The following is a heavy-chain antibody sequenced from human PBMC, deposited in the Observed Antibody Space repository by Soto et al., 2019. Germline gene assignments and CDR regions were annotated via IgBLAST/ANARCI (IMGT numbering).Heavy chain of an antibody. CDR3: AKDRHYPRDYFHY. J-gene: IGHJ4*02. D-gene: IGHD3-10*01. CDR2: VSANGQGI. Sequence: GGSLRLSCAASGFTFSSSAISWVRQAPGKGLEWVSAVSANGQGIYYADSVRGRFTISRDNSKNTVFLHMDSLSAEDTAVYYCAKDRHYPRDYFHYWGQGTMVTVSS. CDR1: GFTFSSSA. V-gene: IGHV3-23*01.